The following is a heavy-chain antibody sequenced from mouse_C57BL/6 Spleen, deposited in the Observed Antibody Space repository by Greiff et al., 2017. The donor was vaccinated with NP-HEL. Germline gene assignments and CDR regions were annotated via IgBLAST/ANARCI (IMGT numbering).Heavy chain of an antibody. CDR1: GFTFSDYY. CDR2: INYDGSST. V-gene: IGHV5-16*01. J-gene: IGHJ1*03. D-gene: IGHD1-3*01. CDR3: ARAGKGYWYFDV. Sequence: EVQRVESEGGLVQPGSSMKLSCTASGFTFSDYYMAWVRQVPEKGLEWVANINYDGSSTYYLDSLKSRFIISRDNAKNILYLQMSSLKSEDTATYYCARAGKGYWYFDVWGTGTTVTVSS.